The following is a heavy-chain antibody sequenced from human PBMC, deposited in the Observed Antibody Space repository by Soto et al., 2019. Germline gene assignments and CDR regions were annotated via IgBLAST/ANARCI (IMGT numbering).Heavy chain of an antibody. CDR1: GDSVSSNSAG. CDR3: SRGSWDDVSGHYYMDV. V-gene: IGHV6-1*01. Sequence: QIQLQLSGPGLVEPSQTLSLTCAISGDSVSSNSAGWNWVRQTPSRGLEWLGRTYYKSKWSYNSAVSVKSRITIHPDTSKNQFSLQLNSVTPEDTAVYYCSRGSWDDVSGHYYMDVWGKGTTVTVSS. D-gene: IGHD3-3*01. J-gene: IGHJ6*03. CDR2: TYYKSKWSY.